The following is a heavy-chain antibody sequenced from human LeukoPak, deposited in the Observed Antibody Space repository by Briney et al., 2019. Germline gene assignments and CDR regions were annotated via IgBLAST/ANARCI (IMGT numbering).Heavy chain of an antibody. CDR3: ARLGSSDAFDI. V-gene: IGHV4-39*01. J-gene: IGHJ3*02. D-gene: IGHD1-26*01. CDR1: GGSISSSSYY. Sequence: SETLSLTCTVSGGSISSSSYYWGWIRQPPGKGLEWIGSFYYSGNTYYNPSLKSRVTISVDTSKNQFSLKLSSVTAADTAVCYCARLGSSDAFDIWGQGTMVTVSS. CDR2: FYYSGNT.